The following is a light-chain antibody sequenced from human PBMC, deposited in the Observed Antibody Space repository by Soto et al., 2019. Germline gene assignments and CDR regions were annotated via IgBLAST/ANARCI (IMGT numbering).Light chain of an antibody. CDR3: QQSYITPDT. CDR1: QTIISY. CDR2: AAS. V-gene: IGKV1-39*01. J-gene: IGKJ3*01. Sequence: DIQVTQSPSSLSASVGDRVTITCRASQTIISYLNWYQQKPGKAPELLIYAASSLQSGVPSRFSGSGSGTDFTLTITSLQPEDFATYYCQQSYITPDTFGPGTKVDMK.